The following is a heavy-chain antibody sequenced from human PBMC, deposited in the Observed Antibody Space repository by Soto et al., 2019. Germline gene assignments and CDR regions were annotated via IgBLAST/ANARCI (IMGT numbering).Heavy chain of an antibody. V-gene: IGHV3-30-3*01. D-gene: IGHD4-4*01. J-gene: IGHJ6*02. CDR3: ARDLGVTTKGKYYYGMDV. Sequence: GGSLRLSCAAPRITFSSYAMHWVRQAPGKGLEWVAVISYDGSNKYYADSVKGRFTISRDNSKNTLYLQMNSLRAEDTAVYYCARDLGVTTKGKYYYGMDVWGQGTTVTVSS. CDR2: ISYDGSNK. CDR1: RITFSSYA.